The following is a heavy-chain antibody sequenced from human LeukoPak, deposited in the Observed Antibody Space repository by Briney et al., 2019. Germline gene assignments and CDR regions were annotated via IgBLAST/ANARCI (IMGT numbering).Heavy chain of an antibody. V-gene: IGHV4-34*01. CDR1: GGSFSGYY. J-gene: IGHJ4*02. CDR3: ARGSYCSSTSCYHIGIDY. CDR2: INHSGST. D-gene: IGHD2-2*01. Sequence: SETLSLTCAVYGGSFSGYYWSWIRQPPGKGLEWIGEINHSGSTNYNPSLKSRVTISVDTSKNQFSLKLSSVTAADTAVYYCARGSYCSSTSCYHIGIDYWGLGTLVTVSS.